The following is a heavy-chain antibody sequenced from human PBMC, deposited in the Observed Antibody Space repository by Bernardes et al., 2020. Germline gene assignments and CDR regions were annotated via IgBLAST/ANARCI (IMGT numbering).Heavy chain of an antibody. Sequence: AESLSLSGTASGLTFSSYVGPWVRQSTGKGLEWISAIVTAGNTYYPDSVKGRFTISRENAKNSLYLQMNSLLAGDTAVYYCEGGLGDIAAAGLYHYYYGMHDWGQGTTVNVSS. J-gene: IGHJ6*01. CDR2: IVTAGNT. D-gene: IGHD6-13*01. CDR3: EGGLGDIAAAGLYHYYYGMHD. V-gene: IGHV3-13*01. CDR1: GLTFSSYV.